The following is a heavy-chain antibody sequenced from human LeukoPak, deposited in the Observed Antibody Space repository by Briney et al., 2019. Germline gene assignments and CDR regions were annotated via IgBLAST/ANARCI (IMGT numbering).Heavy chain of an antibody. CDR3: ARDRRAAGHDY. D-gene: IGHD6-13*01. CDR1: GGSISGDY. J-gene: IGHJ4*02. Sequence: SETLSLTCAVSGGSISGDYWSWIRQPAGKGLEWIGRIYTSGSTNYNPSLKSRVTMSVDTSKNQFSLKLSSVTAADTAVYYCARDRRAAGHDYWGQGTLVTVSS. V-gene: IGHV4-4*07. CDR2: IYTSGST.